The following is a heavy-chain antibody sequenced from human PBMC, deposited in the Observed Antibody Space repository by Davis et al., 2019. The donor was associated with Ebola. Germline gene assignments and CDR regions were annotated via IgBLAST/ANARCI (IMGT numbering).Heavy chain of an antibody. D-gene: IGHD2-21*01. J-gene: IGHJ6*03. CDR3: AKAYCAADCSYILHFYQYMDV. CDR1: GFTFSNYA. V-gene: IGHV3-23*01. Sequence: GESLKISCEASGFTFSNYAMSWVRQAPGKGLEWVSGISGNGRATYYADSVKGRFTISRDKSNNTLDLQMNILTPEDTAVYYCAKAYCAADCSYILHFYQYMDVWGKGTTVTVS. CDR2: ISGNGRAT.